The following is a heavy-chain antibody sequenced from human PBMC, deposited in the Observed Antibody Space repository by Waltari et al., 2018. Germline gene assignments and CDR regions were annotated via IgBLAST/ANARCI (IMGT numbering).Heavy chain of an antibody. J-gene: IGHJ4*02. CDR1: GFTFSAYY. Sequence: EVQLAESGGGLVQPGGSLSLSCAVTGFTFSAYYMDWVRQAPGKGLEWVARSINKANSYTTEYAASVKGRFTISIDDSKNSLNLQMNSLETDDTAVYFCARAFQYCGTSHFDDWGQGTLVTVSS. D-gene: IGHD1-26*01. CDR2: SINKANSYTT. V-gene: IGHV3-72*01. CDR3: ARAFQYCGTSHFDD.